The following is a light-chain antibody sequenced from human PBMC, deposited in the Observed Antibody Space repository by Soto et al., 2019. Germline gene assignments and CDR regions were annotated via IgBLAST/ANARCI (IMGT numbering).Light chain of an antibody. CDR3: LQHNNYPRT. CDR2: AAS. J-gene: IGKJ1*01. CDR1: QGIRND. Sequence: DIQMTQSPSSLSASVGDRVTITCRASQGIRNDLNWYQQKPGKAPKRLIYAASSLQSGVPSRFSGSGSGTEFTLTISSPQPEDFATYYCLQHNNYPRTFGQGTKVEIK. V-gene: IGKV1-17*01.